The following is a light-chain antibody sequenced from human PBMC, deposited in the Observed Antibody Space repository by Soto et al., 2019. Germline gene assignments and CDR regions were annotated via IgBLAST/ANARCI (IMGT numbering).Light chain of an antibody. V-gene: IGLV2-14*03. J-gene: IGLJ2*01. Sequence: QSALTQPASVSGSPGQSITISCTGTSSDIGAYNFVSWYQQHPGKAPKLMLYDVNIRPSGVSNRFSGSKSGNTASLTISGRQAEDEAEYYCTSWTTSTTMIFGGGPKLTVL. CDR1: SSDIGAYNF. CDR2: DVN. CDR3: TSWTTSTTMI.